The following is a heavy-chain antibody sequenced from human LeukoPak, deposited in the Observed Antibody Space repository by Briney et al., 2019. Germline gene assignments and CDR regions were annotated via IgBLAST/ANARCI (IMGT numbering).Heavy chain of an antibody. Sequence: SETLSLTCTVSGDSISSSTYYWGWIRQPPGKRLVWIGSIYYGGRTYYNPSHTGRVTISVDTSKNQFSLKLNSVTAADTAVYYCARDPTKYYESSPSEHGFDYWGQGTLVTVSS. J-gene: IGHJ4*02. D-gene: IGHD3-22*01. CDR3: ARDPTKYYESSPSEHGFDY. CDR2: IYYGGRT. CDR1: GDSISSSTYY. V-gene: IGHV4-39*07.